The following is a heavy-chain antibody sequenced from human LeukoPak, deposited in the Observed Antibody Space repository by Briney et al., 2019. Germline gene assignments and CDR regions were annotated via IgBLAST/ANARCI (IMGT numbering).Heavy chain of an antibody. J-gene: IGHJ3*02. CDR2: IYTSGST. Sequence: SENLSLTCTVSGGSISSYYWSWIRQPPGKGLEWIGYIYTSGSTNYNPSLKSRVTISVDTSKNQFSLKLSSVTAADTAVYYCARRRTGDAFDIWGQGTMVTVSS. CDR1: GGSISSYY. D-gene: IGHD1-14*01. V-gene: IGHV4-4*09. CDR3: ARRRTGDAFDI.